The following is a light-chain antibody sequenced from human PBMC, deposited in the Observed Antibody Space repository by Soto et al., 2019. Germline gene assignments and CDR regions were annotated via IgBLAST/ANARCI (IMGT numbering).Light chain of an antibody. J-gene: IGKJ1*01. CDR2: DAS. V-gene: IGKV3-11*01. Sequence: EIVLTQSPATLSLSPGERATLSCRASQRVSGYLAWYQQKPGQAPRLLIYDASSWAKGIPARFTGSGSGTDFSLTISRLEPEDFAFYYCQQRGTCPTFGQGNRVEIK. CDR1: QRVSGY. CDR3: QQRGTCPT.